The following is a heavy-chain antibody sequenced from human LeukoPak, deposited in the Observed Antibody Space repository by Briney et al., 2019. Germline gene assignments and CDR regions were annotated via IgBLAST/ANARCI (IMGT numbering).Heavy chain of an antibody. CDR3: ARSSYSSSSSV. Sequence: GRSLRLSCAASGFTFSSYGMHWVRQAPGKGLEWVASINSDGSEGYYADVVKGRFTISRDSAKNSLYLQINSLRAEDTAVYYCARSSYSSSSSVWGQGTMVTVSS. CDR2: INSDGSEG. CDR1: GFTFSSYG. V-gene: IGHV3-7*03. D-gene: IGHD6-6*01. J-gene: IGHJ3*01.